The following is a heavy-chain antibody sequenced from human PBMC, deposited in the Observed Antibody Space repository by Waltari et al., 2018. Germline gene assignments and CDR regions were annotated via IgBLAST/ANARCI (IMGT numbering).Heavy chain of an antibody. Sequence: QVQLQESGPGLVKPSETLSLTCTVSGGSISSPSWSWIRKTRGKGLEWIGYIYYSGSTNYNPSLKSRVTISVDTSKNQFSLKLSSVTAADTAVYYCARERAAAHSGSYEIFDYWGQGTLVTVSS. CDR3: ARERAAAHSGSYEIFDY. CDR2: IYYSGST. V-gene: IGHV4-59*11. CDR1: GGSISSPS. J-gene: IGHJ4*02. D-gene: IGHD1-26*01.